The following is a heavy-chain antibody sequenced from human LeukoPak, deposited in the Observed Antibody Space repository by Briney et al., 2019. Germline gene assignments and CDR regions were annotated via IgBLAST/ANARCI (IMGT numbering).Heavy chain of an antibody. J-gene: IGHJ4*02. CDR1: GFTVSDNY. CDR2: IYSAGAT. D-gene: IGHD5-12*01. V-gene: IGHV3-66*01. Sequence: GGSLRLSCAASGFTVSDNYMTWVRQAPGKGLEWVSSIYSAGATHYAESVKGRFTISRDNSKNTVYLQMDSLRAEDTAVYYCARDQSGGYSGFDPRDWGQGTLVTVSS. CDR3: ARDQSGGYSGFDPRD.